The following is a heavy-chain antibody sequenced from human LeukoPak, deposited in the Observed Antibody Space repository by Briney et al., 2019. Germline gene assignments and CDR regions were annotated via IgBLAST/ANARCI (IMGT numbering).Heavy chain of an antibody. J-gene: IGHJ6*03. D-gene: IGHD2-2*01. CDR3: AKDGRGDCSSTSCYPHYYYYYYMDV. Sequence: GGSLRLSCAASGLSFSSYGMHWVRQAPGKGLEWVAFIRYDGSNKYYADSVKGRFTISRDNSKNTLYLQMNSLRAEDTAVYYCAKDGRGDCSSTSCYPHYYYYYYMDVWGKGTTVTISS. CDR2: IRYDGSNK. CDR1: GLSFSSYG. V-gene: IGHV3-30*02.